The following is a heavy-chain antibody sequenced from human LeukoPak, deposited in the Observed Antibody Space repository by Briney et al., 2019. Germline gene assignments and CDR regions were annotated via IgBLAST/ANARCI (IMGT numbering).Heavy chain of an antibody. J-gene: IGHJ6*02. V-gene: IGHV5-51*01. CDR3: ARLSAYSSSSPDYYYGMDV. CDR2: IYPGDSDT. CDR1: GYSFTSYW. D-gene: IGHD6-6*01. Sequence: GESLKISCKGSGYSFTSYWIGWVRQMPGKGLEWMGIIYPGDSDTRYSPSFQGQVTISADKSISTAYLQWSSLKASDTAMYYCARLSAYSSSSPDYYYGMDVWGQGTPATVS.